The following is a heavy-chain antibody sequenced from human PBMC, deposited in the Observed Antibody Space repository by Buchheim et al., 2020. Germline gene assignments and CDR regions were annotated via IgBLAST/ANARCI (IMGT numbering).Heavy chain of an antibody. CDR3: ARVRGSYGPIQH. V-gene: IGHV3-30*03. CDR1: GFTFSSYG. D-gene: IGHD1-26*01. CDR2: ISYDGSNK. Sequence: QVQLVESGGGVVQPGRSLRLSCAASGFTFSSYGMHWVRQAPGKGLEWVAVISYDGSNKYYADSVKGRFTISRDNSKNTLYLQMNSLRAEDTAVYYCARVRGSYGPIQHWGQGTL. J-gene: IGHJ1*01.